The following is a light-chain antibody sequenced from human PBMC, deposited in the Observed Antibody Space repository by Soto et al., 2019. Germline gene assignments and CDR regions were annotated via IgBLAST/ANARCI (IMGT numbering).Light chain of an antibody. V-gene: IGLV1-47*01. CDR2: RSH. CDR1: SSNIGSNY. Sequence: QSVLTQPPSASGTPGQRVTISCSGSSSNIGSNYVSCFQHLPGTAPKVLIYRSHQRPSGVPDRFSGSKSGTSASLAISGLRSEDEADYYCASWDDSLRGYVFGTGTKLTVL. J-gene: IGLJ1*01. CDR3: ASWDDSLRGYV.